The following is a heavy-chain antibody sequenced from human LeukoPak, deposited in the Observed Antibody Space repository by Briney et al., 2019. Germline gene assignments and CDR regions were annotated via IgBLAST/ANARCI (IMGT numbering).Heavy chain of an antibody. CDR2: IGTSDSGTTI. CDR1: GFTFSDYY. D-gene: IGHD6-19*01. Sequence: GGSLRLSCAASGFTFSDYYMSWIRQAPGKGLEWVSHIGTSDSGTTIYYADSVKGRFTISRDNAKNSLYLQLNSLRAEDTAVYYCARSVAVAGPRGAFDIWGQGTMVTVSS. V-gene: IGHV3-11*04. J-gene: IGHJ3*02. CDR3: ARSVAVAGPRGAFDI.